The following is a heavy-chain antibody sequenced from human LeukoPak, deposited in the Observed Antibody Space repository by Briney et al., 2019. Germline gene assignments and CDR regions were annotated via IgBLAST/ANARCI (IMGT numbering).Heavy chain of an antibody. CDR2: IYYSGST. D-gene: IGHD3-10*01. CDR1: GGSISSSSYY. Sequence: SETLSLTCTVSGGSISSSSYYWGWIRQPPGKGLEWIGSIYYSGSTYYNPSLKSRVTISVDTSKNQFSLRLSSVAAADTAVYYCARHVLLWFGESPYYFDYWGQGTLVTVSS. V-gene: IGHV4-39*01. J-gene: IGHJ4*02. CDR3: ARHVLLWFGESPYYFDY.